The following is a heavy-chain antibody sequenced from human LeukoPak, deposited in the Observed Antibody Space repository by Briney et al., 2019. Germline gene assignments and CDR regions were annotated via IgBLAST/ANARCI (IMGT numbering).Heavy chain of an antibody. CDR3: ARDVHYGDYDY. J-gene: IGHJ4*02. Sequence: XXEWVSVIYNGGRTYYSDSVKGRFTISRDNSKNTLYLQMNSLRAEDTAVYYCARDVHYGDYDYWGQGTLVTVSS. V-gene: IGHV3-66*01. CDR2: IYNGGRT. D-gene: IGHD4-17*01.